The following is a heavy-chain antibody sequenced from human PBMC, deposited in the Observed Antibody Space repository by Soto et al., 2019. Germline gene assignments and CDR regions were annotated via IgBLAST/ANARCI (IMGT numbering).Heavy chain of an antibody. Sequence: ASVKVSCKASGYTFTSYYMRWVRQAPGQGLEWMGIINPSGGSTSYAQKFQGRVAMTRDTSTSTVYMELSSLRSEDTAVYYCARDSAQRYSSGVETFDPWGQGTLVTVSS. V-gene: IGHV1-46*01. J-gene: IGHJ5*02. D-gene: IGHD6-19*01. CDR3: ARDSAQRYSSGVETFDP. CDR1: GYTFTSYY. CDR2: INPSGGST.